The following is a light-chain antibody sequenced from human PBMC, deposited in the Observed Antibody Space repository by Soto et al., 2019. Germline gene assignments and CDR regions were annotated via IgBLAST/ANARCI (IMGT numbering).Light chain of an antibody. CDR2: VNS. J-gene: IGLJ1*01. CDR1: SSDVGDYKY. CDR3: SSYTSSDTPYV. Sequence: QSALTQPASVSGSPGQSITISCTGTSSDVGDYKYVSWYQQHPDKAPKLIIFVNSNRPSGISNRFSASKSGNTASLTISGLHAEDEADYYCSSYTSSDTPYVFGTGTKLTVL. V-gene: IGLV2-14*01.